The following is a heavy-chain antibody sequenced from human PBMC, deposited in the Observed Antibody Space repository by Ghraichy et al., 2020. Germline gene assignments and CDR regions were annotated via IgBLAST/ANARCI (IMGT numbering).Heavy chain of an antibody. J-gene: IGHJ5*02. CDR1: GGSFSGYY. D-gene: IGHD3-3*01. Sequence: SETLSLTCAVYGGSFSGYYWSWIRQPPGKGLEWIGEINHSGSTNYNPSLKSRVTISVDTSKNQFSLKLSSVTAADTAVYYCARVSHYDFWSGYDWFDPWGQGTLVTVSS. CDR2: INHSGST. V-gene: IGHV4-34*01. CDR3: ARVSHYDFWSGYDWFDP.